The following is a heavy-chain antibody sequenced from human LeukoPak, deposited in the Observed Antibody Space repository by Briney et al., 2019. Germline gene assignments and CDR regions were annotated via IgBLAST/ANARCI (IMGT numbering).Heavy chain of an antibody. Sequence: SETLSLTCTVSGGSISSSSYYWGWIRQPPGKGLEWIGSIYYSGSTYYNPSLKSRVTISVDTSKNQFSLKLSSVTDADTAVYYCARLRYYYDSSGYGDYWGQGTLVTVSS. D-gene: IGHD3-22*01. J-gene: IGHJ4*02. V-gene: IGHV4-39*01. CDR2: IYYSGST. CDR3: ARLRYYYDSSGYGDY. CDR1: GGSISSSSYY.